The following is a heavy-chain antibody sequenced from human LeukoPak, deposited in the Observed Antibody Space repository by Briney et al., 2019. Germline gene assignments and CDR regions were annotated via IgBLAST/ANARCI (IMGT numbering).Heavy chain of an antibody. V-gene: IGHV3-11*05. CDR1: GFTFSDSY. D-gene: IGHD5-12*01. CDR3: AKDLSPYSGYDPFDY. J-gene: IGHJ4*02. Sequence: GGSLRLSCAASGFTFSDSYMSWIRQAPGKGLEWVSYISSSGTYTNHADSVKGRFTISRDNSKNTLYLQMNSLRAEDTAVYCCAKDLSPYSGYDPFDYWGQGTLVTVSS. CDR2: ISSSGTYT.